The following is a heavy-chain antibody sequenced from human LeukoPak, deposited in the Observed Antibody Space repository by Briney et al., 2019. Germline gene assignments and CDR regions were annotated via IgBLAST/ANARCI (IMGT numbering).Heavy chain of an antibody. Sequence: GGSQRLSCTPSGFPFSRYNMHCVRQAPGKGLEWVSYISSSSSTIYYADSVKGRFTISRDNAKNSLYLQMNSLRAEDTAVYYCARSYAFDIWGQGTMVTVSS. CDR2: ISSSSSTI. V-gene: IGHV3-48*01. J-gene: IGHJ3*02. CDR3: ARSYAFDI. CDR1: GFPFSRYN.